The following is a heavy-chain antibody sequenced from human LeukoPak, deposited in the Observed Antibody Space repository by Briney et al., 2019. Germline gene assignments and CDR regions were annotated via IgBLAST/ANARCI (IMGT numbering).Heavy chain of an antibody. CDR3: ARASGYLNDLDY. D-gene: IGHD3-3*01. CDR2: INAHGDNT. CDR1: GFTFSKYR. J-gene: IGHJ4*02. Sequence: PGGALRLSCEASGFTFSKYRMHWVRQVPGKGLGWVSYINAHGDNTNYAASVRGRFTITKDNAKNTVFLQMNSLGAEDTAFYYCARASGYLNDLDYWGQGTLVTVSS. V-gene: IGHV3-74*01.